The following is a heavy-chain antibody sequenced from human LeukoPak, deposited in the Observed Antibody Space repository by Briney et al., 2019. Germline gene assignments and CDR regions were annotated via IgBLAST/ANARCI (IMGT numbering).Heavy chain of an antibody. CDR3: ARDYGGHAIFDY. D-gene: IGHD4-23*01. J-gene: IGHJ4*02. CDR1: GYSISSGYF. Sequence: PSETLSLTCVVSGYSISSGYFWGWIRQPPGKGPEWIATIYHSGSTFYNPSLKSRVTISVDTSKNQFSLKLSSVTAADTAVYYCARDYGGHAIFDYWGQGTLVTVSS. V-gene: IGHV4-38-2*01. CDR2: IYHSGST.